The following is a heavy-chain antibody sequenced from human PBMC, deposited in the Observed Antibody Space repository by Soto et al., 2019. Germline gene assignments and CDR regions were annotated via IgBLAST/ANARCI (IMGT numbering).Heavy chain of an antibody. D-gene: IGHD3-22*01. Sequence: SETLSLTCTVSGGSISSYYWSWIRQPPGKGLEWIGYIYYSGSTNYNPSLKSRVTISVDTSKNQFSLKLSSVTAADTAVYYCARERYDSSGYLIFDYWGQGTLVTVSS. V-gene: IGHV4-59*01. CDR1: GGSISSYY. CDR2: IYYSGST. CDR3: ARERYDSSGYLIFDY. J-gene: IGHJ4*02.